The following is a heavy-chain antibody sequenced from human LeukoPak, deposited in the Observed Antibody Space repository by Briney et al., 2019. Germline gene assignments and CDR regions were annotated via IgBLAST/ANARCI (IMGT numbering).Heavy chain of an antibody. V-gene: IGHV1-8*03. CDR3: ARGAYYDFWSGYYLTRQSDAFDI. Sequence: GASVKVSCKASGYTFTSYAMNWVRQATGQGLEWMGWMNPNSGNTGYAQKFQGRVTITRNTSISTAYMELSSLRSGDTAVYYCARGAYYDFWSGYYLTRQSDAFDIWGQGTMVTVSS. CDR2: MNPNSGNT. D-gene: IGHD3-3*01. CDR1: GYTFTSYA. J-gene: IGHJ3*02.